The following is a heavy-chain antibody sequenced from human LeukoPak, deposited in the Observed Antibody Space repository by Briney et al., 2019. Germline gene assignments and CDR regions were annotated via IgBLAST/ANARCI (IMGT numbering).Heavy chain of an antibody. J-gene: IGHJ3*02. V-gene: IGHV3-73*01. CDR2: IRSKANSYAT. CDR3: TSSGDVTPEAFDI. CDR1: GSTFSGSA. Sequence: GGSLRLSCAASGSTFSGSAMHWVRQASGKGLEWVGRIRSKANSYATAYAASVKGRFTISRDDSKNTAYLQMNSPKTEDTAVYYCTSSGDVTPEAFDIWGQGTMVTVSS. D-gene: IGHD4-23*01.